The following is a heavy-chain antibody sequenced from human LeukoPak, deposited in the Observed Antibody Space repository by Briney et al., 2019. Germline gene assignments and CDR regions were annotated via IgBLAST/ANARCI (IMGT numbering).Heavy chain of an antibody. Sequence: SETLSLTCTVSGGSISSNNYYWGWMRQPPGKGLEWIGHIYYDGRTYYNPSLRSRVTMSVDTSKNQFSLKLSSVTAADTAVYYCARHRGSSSEFDPWGLGTLVTISS. CDR3: ARHRGSSSEFDP. CDR2: IYYDGRT. V-gene: IGHV4-39*01. D-gene: IGHD6-6*01. J-gene: IGHJ5*02. CDR1: GGSISSNNYY.